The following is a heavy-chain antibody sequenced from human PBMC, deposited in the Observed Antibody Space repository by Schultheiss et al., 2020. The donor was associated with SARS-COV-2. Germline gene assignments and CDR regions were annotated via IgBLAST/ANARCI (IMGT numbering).Heavy chain of an antibody. Sequence: SETLSLTCTVSGDSISTGGYYWSWIRQRPGKGLEWIGYIYSSGRTYYNPSLKSLVTISVDTSENQLSLKMTSMTAADTAVYYCARGGHPLSNWFDPWGQGTLVTVSS. D-gene: IGHD3-16*01. CDR1: GDSISTGGYY. V-gene: IGHV4-31*01. CDR2: IYSSGRT. CDR3: ARGGHPLSNWFDP. J-gene: IGHJ5*02.